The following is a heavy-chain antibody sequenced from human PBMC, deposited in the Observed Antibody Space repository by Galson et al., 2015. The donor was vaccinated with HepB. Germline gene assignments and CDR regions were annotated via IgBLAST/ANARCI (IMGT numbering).Heavy chain of an antibody. J-gene: IGHJ4*02. CDR1: GFTFSGYG. CDR3: GRSRAGSSWYSVDY. Sequence: SLRLSCAASGFTFSGYGMQWVRQAPGKGLEWVAVISNDGSFDYSADSVKGRFTISRDNSKHTLFLLINSLRVEDSALYFCGRSRAGSSWYSVDYWGQGTLVTVSS. V-gene: IGHV3-30*03. CDR2: ISNDGSFD. D-gene: IGHD6-13*01.